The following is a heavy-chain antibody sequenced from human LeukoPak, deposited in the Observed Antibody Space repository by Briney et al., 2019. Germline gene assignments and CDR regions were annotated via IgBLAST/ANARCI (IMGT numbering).Heavy chain of an antibody. J-gene: IGHJ4*02. CDR3: ASQPSSSWYYFDY. Sequence: SVKVSCKASGYTFTSYDINWVRQAPGQGLEWMGGIIPIFGTANYAQKFQGRVTITADKSTSTAYMELSSLRSEDTAVYYCASQPSSSWYYFDYWGQGTLVTVSS. CDR2: IIPIFGTA. CDR1: GYTFTSYD. D-gene: IGHD6-13*01. V-gene: IGHV1-69*06.